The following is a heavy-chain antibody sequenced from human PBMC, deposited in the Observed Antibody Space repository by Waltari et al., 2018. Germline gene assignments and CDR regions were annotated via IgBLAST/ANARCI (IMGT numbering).Heavy chain of an antibody. CDR3: ARGGQADAFDI. Sequence: QVQLVESGGGVVQPGRSLRLPCAAAGLLFSSYGMHWVRQAPGKGLEWVAVIWYDGSNKYYADSVKGRFTISRDNSKNTLYLQMNSLRAEDTAVYYCARGGQADAFDIWGQGTMVTVSS. V-gene: IGHV3-33*01. J-gene: IGHJ3*02. D-gene: IGHD3-16*01. CDR1: GLLFSSYG. CDR2: IWYDGSNK.